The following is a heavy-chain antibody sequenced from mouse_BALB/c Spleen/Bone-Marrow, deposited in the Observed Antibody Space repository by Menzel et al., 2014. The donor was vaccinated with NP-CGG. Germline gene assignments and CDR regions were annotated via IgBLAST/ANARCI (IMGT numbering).Heavy chain of an antibody. CDR3: TTLGRFAY. CDR1: SYTFTNYY. Sequence: QVQLKESGAELVKPGVSVKLSCKASSYTFTNYYMYWVKQRPGRDLEWIGEINPSNGGTNFNEKFKSKATLTVDKSSSTAYMQLSSLTSEDSAVYYCTTLGRFAYWGQGTLVTVSA. D-gene: IGHD4-1*01. V-gene: IGHV1S81*02. CDR2: INPSNGGT. J-gene: IGHJ3*01.